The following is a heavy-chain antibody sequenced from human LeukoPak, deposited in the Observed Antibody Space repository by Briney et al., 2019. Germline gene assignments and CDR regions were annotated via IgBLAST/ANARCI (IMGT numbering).Heavy chain of an antibody. CDR2: INPNSGGT. CDR3: ARGNYYDSSGYYANFDY. D-gene: IGHD3-22*01. V-gene: IGHV1-2*02. Sequence: GASVKVSCKASGYTFTGYYMHWARQAPGQGLEWMGWINPNSGGTNYAQKFQGRVTMTRDTSISTAYMELSRLRSDDTAVYYCARGNYYDSSGYYANFDYWGQGTLVTVSS. J-gene: IGHJ4*02. CDR1: GYTFTGYY.